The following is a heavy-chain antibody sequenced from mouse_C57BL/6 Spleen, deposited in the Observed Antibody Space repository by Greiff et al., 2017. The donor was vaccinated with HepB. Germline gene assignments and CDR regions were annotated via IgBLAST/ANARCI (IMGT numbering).Heavy chain of an antibody. CDR1: GYAFSSSW. J-gene: IGHJ4*01. Sequence: VQLQQSGPELVKPGASVKISCKASGYAFSSSWMNWVKQRPGKGLEWIGRIYPGDGDTNYNGKFKGKATLTADKSSSTAYMQLSSLTSDDSAVYFCAGNDYPYAMDYWGQGTSVTVSS. V-gene: IGHV1-82*01. D-gene: IGHD2-4*01. CDR2: IYPGDGDT. CDR3: AGNDYPYAMDY.